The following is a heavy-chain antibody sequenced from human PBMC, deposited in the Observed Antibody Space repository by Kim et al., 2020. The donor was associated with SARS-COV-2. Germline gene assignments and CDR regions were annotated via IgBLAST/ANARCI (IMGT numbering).Heavy chain of an antibody. Sequence: SETLSLTCTVSGGYINSNTYFWVWIRQPPGKGLEWIGSVFYSGSTYYNPSLKSRVTVSVDTSKSQFFLKLTSVTAADTAIYYCANTGGQGSSYGMDVWG. J-gene: IGHJ6*02. D-gene: IGHD6-6*01. CDR2: VFYSGST. CDR3: ANTGGQGSSYGMDV. CDR1: GGYINSNTYF. V-gene: IGHV4-39*01.